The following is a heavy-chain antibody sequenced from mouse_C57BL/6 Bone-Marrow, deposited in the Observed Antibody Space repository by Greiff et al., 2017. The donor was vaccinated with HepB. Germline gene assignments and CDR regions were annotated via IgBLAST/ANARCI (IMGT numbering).Heavy chain of an antibody. V-gene: IGHV1-81*01. J-gene: IGHJ4*01. CDR3: ARKHGSSPYYAMDY. CDR1: GYTFTSYG. D-gene: IGHD1-1*01. Sequence: QVQLQQSGAELARPGASVKLSCKASGYTFTSYGISWVKQRTGQGLEWIGEILPGSGSTNYNEKFKGKATFTADTSSNTAYMQLSSLTTEDSAIYYCARKHGSSPYYAMDYWGQGTSVTVSS. CDR2: ILPGSGST.